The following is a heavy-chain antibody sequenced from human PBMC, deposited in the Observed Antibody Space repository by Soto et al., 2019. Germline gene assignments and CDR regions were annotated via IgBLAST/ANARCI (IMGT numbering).Heavy chain of an antibody. CDR2: ISGSGGST. Sequence: EVQLLESGGGLVQPGGSLRLSCAASGFTFSSYAMSWVRQAPGQRLEWVSAISGSGGSTYYADTVKGRFTISRDNPKNTLYLQMNSLRAEDTALYYCAKASSSSPNYYYGMDVWGQGTTVTVSS. D-gene: IGHD6-6*01. V-gene: IGHV3-23*01. J-gene: IGHJ6*02. CDR1: GFTFSSYA. CDR3: AKASSSSPNYYYGMDV.